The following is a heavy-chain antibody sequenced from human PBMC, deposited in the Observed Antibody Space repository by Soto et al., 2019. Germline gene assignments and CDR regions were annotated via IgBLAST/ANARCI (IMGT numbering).Heavy chain of an antibody. J-gene: IGHJ6*02. CDR3: TSRLGYGYAMDV. V-gene: IGHV4-39*01. D-gene: IGHD1-1*01. CDR1: GDSISSGNYR. CDR2: IYSTGTT. Sequence: SETLSLTCTVSGDSISSGNYRWGWVRQTPGKGLEWIGNIYSTGTTYYNPSLKSRATISGDTSKNQFSLKLSIVTAADTAVYYCTSRLGYGYAMDVWGQGTAVTVSS.